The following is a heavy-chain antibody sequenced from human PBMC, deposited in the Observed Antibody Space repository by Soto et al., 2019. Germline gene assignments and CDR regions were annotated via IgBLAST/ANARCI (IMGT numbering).Heavy chain of an antibody. J-gene: IGHJ6*02. D-gene: IGHD5-18*01. CDR2: ISSSSNYM. CDR3: ARDSGYSYGSYYYYGMGV. Sequence: GGSLRLSCAASGFTFSSYSMNWVRQAPGKGLEWVSSISSSSNYMYYADSVKGRFTISRDNAKNSLYLQMNSLGAEDTAVYFCARDSGYSYGSYYYYGMGVWGQGTTVTVSS. V-gene: IGHV3-21*01. CDR1: GFTFSSYS.